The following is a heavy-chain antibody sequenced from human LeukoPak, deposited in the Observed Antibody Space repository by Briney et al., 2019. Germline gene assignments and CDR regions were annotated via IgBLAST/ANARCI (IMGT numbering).Heavy chain of an antibody. CDR3: AKDRENYYYYMDV. D-gene: IGHD1-26*01. CDR2: ISWNSGSI. CDR1: GFTFDDYA. J-gene: IGHJ6*03. Sequence: GGSLRLSCAASGFTFDDYAMHWVRQAPGKGLEWVSGISWNSGSIGYADSVKGRFTISRANAKNSLYLQMNSLRAEDTALYYCAKDRENYYYYMDVWGKGTTATVSS. V-gene: IGHV3-9*01.